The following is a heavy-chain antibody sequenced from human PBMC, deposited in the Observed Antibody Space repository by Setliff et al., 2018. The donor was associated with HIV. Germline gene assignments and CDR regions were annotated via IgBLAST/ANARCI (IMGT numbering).Heavy chain of an antibody. V-gene: IGHV1-24*01. Sequence: ASVKVSCKISGYNLTELSRTWVRQAPGKGLEWLGHFDPDDGESIYAQKFQGRVTMTDDTSADTAYMEMRSLTSEDTAVYYCATDHGVAVAFDYWGQGTLVTVSS. CDR2: FDPDDGES. D-gene: IGHD3-3*01. J-gene: IGHJ4*02. CDR1: GYNLTELS. CDR3: ATDHGVAVAFDY.